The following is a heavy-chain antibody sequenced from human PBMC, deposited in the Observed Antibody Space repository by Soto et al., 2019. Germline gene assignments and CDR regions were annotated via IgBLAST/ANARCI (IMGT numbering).Heavy chain of an antibody. J-gene: IGHJ4*02. V-gene: IGHV3-23*01. CDR2: TRASARMT. CDR3: AKGAAGSINEPIPGDC. CDR1: GFTFRPFA. D-gene: IGHD1-1*01. Sequence: PGGSLRLFCAASGFTFRPFAMTWVRQAPGKGLGWVSGTRASARMTYYAHTVKAHFTISRYNAKNSRYLQMISMRGEDTAVYDCAKGAAGSINEPIPGDCSGQGIVVTV.